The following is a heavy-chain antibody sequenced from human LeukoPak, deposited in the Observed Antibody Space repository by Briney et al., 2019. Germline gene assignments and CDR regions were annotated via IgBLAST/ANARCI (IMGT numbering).Heavy chain of an antibody. CDR1: GHTFTGYY. J-gene: IGHJ5*02. CDR3: ARVELERLENWFDP. D-gene: IGHD1-1*01. V-gene: IGHV1-2*02. Sequence: GASVKVSCKASGHTFTGYYMHWVRQAPGQGLEWMGWINPNSGGTNYAQKFQGRVTMTRDTSISTAYMELSRLRSDDTAVYYCARVELERLENWFDPWGQGTLVTVSS. CDR2: INPNSGGT.